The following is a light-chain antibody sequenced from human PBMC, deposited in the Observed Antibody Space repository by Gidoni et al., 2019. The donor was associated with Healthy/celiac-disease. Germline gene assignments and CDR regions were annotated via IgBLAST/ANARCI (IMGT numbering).Light chain of an antibody. CDR3: QQLNSYPPYS. V-gene: IGKV1-9*01. CDR1: QGISSY. CDR2: AAS. Sequence: DIQLTQSPSFLSASVGDRVTITCRASQGISSYLAWYPQKPGKAPKLLIYAASTLQSGVPSRFSGSGSGTEFTLTISSLQPEDFATYYCQQLNSYPPYSFGQGTKLEIK. J-gene: IGKJ2*03.